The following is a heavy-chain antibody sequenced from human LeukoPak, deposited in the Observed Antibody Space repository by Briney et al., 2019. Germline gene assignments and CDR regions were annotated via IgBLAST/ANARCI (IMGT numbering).Heavy chain of an antibody. CDR3: AVWNYHYGMDV. CDR1: GFTSSSYA. Sequence: PGGSLTLSCAASGFTSSSYAMSWVRQAPGKGLEWVSTISGSGGSTYYAVSVKGRFTISRDNSKNTLYLQMNSLRAEDTAVYYCAVWNYHYGMDVWGQGTTVTVSS. CDR2: ISGSGGST. D-gene: IGHD1-7*01. V-gene: IGHV3-23*01. J-gene: IGHJ6*02.